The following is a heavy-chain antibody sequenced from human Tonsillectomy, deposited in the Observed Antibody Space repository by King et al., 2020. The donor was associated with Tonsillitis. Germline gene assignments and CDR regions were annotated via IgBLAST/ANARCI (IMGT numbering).Heavy chain of an antibody. CDR3: AKLLRSGYHLYYMDV. CDR1: GFTFSSFA. D-gene: IGHD3-3*01. CDR2: ISDSAGGT. J-gene: IGHJ6*03. V-gene: IGHV3-23*04. Sequence: VQLVESGGGFVQPGGSLRLSCAASGFTFSSFAMTWVRQAPGKGLEWVSSISDSAGGTYYADSVNGRFTISRDNSKNTLYLQVNGLRAEDTAVYYCAKLLRSGYHLYYMDVWGKGTTVTVSS.